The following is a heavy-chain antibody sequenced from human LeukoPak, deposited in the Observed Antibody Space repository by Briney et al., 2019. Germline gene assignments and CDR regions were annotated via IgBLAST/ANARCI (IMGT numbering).Heavy chain of an antibody. CDR2: IYPGGSDT. J-gene: IGHJ6*03. CDR3: ARRRPIKDYYYMDV. Sequence: AESLKISWNGSGYSFTSYWIGWVRQLPRKSLEWMGIIYPGGSDTKYNPSFQSQITISADKSISTAYLQWSTLKASDTAMYYCARRRPIKDYYYMDVWGKGTPVTVSS. V-gene: IGHV5-51*01. CDR1: GYSFTSYW.